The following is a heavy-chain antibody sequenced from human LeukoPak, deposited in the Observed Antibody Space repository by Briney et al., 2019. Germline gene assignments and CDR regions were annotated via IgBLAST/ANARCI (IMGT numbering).Heavy chain of an antibody. J-gene: IGHJ4*02. CDR1: GGSLSGYY. Sequence: SETLSLTCAVYGGSLSGYYWSWIRHPPRKGLEWIGEINHSGSTKYNPSLKSRVTISVDTSKNQFSLKLSSVTAADTAVYYCARGRQSDTSEHSSSSIDYWGQGTLVTVSS. CDR3: ARGRQSDTSEHSSSSIDY. D-gene: IGHD6-6*01. CDR2: INHSGST. V-gene: IGHV4-34*01.